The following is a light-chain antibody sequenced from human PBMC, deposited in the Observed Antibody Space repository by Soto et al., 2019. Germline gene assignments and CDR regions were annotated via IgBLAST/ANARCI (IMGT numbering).Light chain of an antibody. CDR2: CAS. Sequence: DIVMTQSPDSLAGSLGERATINCKSSQSVLYRFNDKNYLAWCQQKPGQPPKLLIYCASTLESVVPDLFSVGGPQTDFPLTITTPHHEAVALYYCQQYYSTLPTFGPRTKVDIK. CDR3: QQYYSTLPT. V-gene: IGKV4-1*01. J-gene: IGKJ3*01. CDR1: QSVLYRFNDKNY.